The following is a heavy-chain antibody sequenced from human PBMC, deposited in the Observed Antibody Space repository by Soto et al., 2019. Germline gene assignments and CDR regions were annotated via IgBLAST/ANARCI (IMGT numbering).Heavy chain of an antibody. CDR3: ARENLIYDILTGYYNPSFDY. D-gene: IGHD3-9*01. V-gene: IGHV3-74*01. J-gene: IGHJ4*02. CDR2: INSDGSST. Sequence: GGSLRLSCAASGFTFSSYWMHWVRQAPGKGLVWVSRINSDGSSTSYADSVKGRFTISRDNAKNTLYLQMNSLRAEDTAVYYCARENLIYDILTGYYNPSFDYWGQGTLVTVSS. CDR1: GFTFSSYW.